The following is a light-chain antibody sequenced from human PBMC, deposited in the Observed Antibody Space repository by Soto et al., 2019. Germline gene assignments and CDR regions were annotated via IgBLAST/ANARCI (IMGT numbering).Light chain of an antibody. Sequence: VLTQSPGTLSLSPGERATLSCRASQSVSSRLAWYQHKSGQXPXIXXSXXXRRDTGITDRFSGSGSGTDFTLTISRLEPEDFALYYCQQRSNWPPASFGQGTRLEIK. CDR3: QQRSNWPPAS. CDR1: QSVSSR. J-gene: IGKJ5*01. V-gene: IGKV3D-20*02. CDR2: XXX.